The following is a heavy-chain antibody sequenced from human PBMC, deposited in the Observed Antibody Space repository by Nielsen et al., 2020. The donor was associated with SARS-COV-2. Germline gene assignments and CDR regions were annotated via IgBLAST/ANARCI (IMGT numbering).Heavy chain of an antibody. CDR3: SNASSWFDP. CDR2: IKPRSDGGTT. D-gene: IGHD4/OR15-4a*01. J-gene: IGHJ5*02. Sequence: GGSLRLSCAASGFTFIDAWLGWVRQAPGKGLEWVGRIKPRSDGGTTDFAAPVEGRFTFSRDDSKNTVYLQMNSLKTEDTAVYYCSNASSWFDPWGQGTLVTVSS. V-gene: IGHV3-15*01. CDR1: GFTFIDAW.